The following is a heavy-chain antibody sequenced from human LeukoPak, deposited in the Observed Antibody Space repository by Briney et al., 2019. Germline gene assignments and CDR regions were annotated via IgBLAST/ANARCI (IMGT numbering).Heavy chain of an antibody. D-gene: IGHD5-12*01. CDR3: AKIVARIVAGDIDY. Sequence: GGSLRLSCAASGFIFSSYWMSWVRQAPGKGLEWMAYIKQDGSEIKYVDSVEGRFTISRDNAKNSLYLQMNSLRAEDTAVYYCAKIVARIVAGDIDYWGQGTLVTVSS. V-gene: IGHV3-7*01. CDR2: IKQDGSEI. J-gene: IGHJ4*02. CDR1: GFIFSSYW.